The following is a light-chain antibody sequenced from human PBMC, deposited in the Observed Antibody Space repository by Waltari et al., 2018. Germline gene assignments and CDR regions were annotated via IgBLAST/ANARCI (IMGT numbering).Light chain of an antibody. Sequence: EIVLTQSPGTLSLSPGERATLSCRASQSVYSNYLAWYQRKPCQAPRFLIYGASTRAAGIPDRFSGSGSETDFTLTISRLEPEDFAVYYCQQYATTPLTFGQGTRLEMK. CDR2: GAS. V-gene: IGKV3-20*01. CDR1: QSVYSNY. J-gene: IGKJ5*01. CDR3: QQYATTPLT.